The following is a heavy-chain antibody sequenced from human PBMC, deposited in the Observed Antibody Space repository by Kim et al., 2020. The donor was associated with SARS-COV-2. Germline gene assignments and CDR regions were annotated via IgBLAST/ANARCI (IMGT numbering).Heavy chain of an antibody. J-gene: IGHJ4*02. CDR3: STGIAADN. D-gene: IGHD6-13*01. Sequence: GETTNYTAPVRGRFFNSRDDSKNTVYMEMNSLKSEDTGVYYCSTGIAADNWGQGTLVTVSS. V-gene: IGHV3-15*06. CDR2: GETT.